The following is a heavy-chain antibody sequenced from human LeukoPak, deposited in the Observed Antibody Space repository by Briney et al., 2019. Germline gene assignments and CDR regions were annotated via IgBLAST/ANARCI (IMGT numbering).Heavy chain of an antibody. J-gene: IGHJ4*01. CDR2: ISSSSTYI. V-gene: IGHV3-21*01. Sequence: GGSLRLSCAASGFTFSSYGMHWVRQAPGKGLEWVSSISSSSTYIYYADSVKGRFTISRDNAKNSLYLQMNSLRAEDTAVCYCARDEVYGEQYYFDYWGHGTLVTVSS. CDR1: GFTFSSYG. CDR3: ARDEVYGEQYYFDY. D-gene: IGHD4/OR15-4a*01.